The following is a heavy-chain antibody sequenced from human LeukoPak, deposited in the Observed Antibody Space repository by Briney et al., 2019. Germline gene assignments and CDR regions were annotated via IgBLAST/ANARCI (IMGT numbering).Heavy chain of an antibody. CDR2: IYYSGST. CDR1: GGSISSGGYY. J-gene: IGHJ4*02. D-gene: IGHD3-10*01. Sequence: SETLSLTCTVSGGSISSGGYYWSWIHQHPGRGLEWIGYIYYSGSTYYNPSLKSRVTISVDTSKNQFSLKLSSVTAADTAVYYCARGSSGSKGGSGSYSYYFDYWGQGTLVTVSS. CDR3: ARGSSGSKGGSGSYSYYFDY. V-gene: IGHV4-31*03.